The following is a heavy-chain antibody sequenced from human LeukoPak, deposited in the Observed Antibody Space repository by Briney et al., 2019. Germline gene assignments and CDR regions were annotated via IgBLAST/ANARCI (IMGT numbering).Heavy chain of an antibody. V-gene: IGHV3-21*01. D-gene: IGHD3-22*01. Sequence: PGGSLRLSCAASGFTFSSYAMSWVRQAPGKGLEWVSSISSSSSYIYYADSVKGRFTISRDNAKNSLYLQMNSLRAEDTAVYYCARAGSSGYYPAYFDYWGQGTLVTVSS. CDR1: GFTFSSYA. CDR3: ARAGSSGYYPAYFDY. CDR2: ISSSSSYI. J-gene: IGHJ4*02.